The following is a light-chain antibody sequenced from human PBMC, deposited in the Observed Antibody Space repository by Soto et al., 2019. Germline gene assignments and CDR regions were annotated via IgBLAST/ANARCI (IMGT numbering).Light chain of an antibody. CDR2: GNS. Sequence: QSLLTQPPSVSGAAGQRVTISCTGSSSNIGAGYDVHWYQQLPGTAPKLLIYGNSNRPSGVPDRFSGSKSGTSASLAITGLQAEDEADYYCQSYDSSLSVYYVFGTGTKVTVL. V-gene: IGLV1-40*01. CDR1: SSNIGAGYD. J-gene: IGLJ1*01. CDR3: QSYDSSLSVYYV.